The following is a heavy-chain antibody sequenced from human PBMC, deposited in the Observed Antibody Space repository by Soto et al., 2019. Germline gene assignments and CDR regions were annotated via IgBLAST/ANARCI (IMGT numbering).Heavy chain of an antibody. J-gene: IGHJ4*02. Sequence: EVQLVESGGGLVKPGGSLRLSCAASGFTFSSYSMNWVRQAPGKGLEWVSSISSTSSYIYYADSVRGRFTISRDNAKNSLYLQLNSLRAEDTAVYYCAREPSYVDFWGQGTLVTVSS. CDR1: GFTFSSYS. V-gene: IGHV3-21*02. CDR3: AREPSYVDF. CDR2: ISSTSSYI.